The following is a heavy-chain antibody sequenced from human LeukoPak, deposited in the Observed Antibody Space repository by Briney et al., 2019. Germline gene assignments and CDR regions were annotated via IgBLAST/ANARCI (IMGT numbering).Heavy chain of an antibody. CDR1: GGSINNYY. J-gene: IGHJ4*02. CDR2: IYYSGSA. V-gene: IGHV4-59*01. D-gene: IGHD6-13*01. CDR3: ARGGAYGSSWSY. Sequence: ASETLSLTCTVSGGSINNYYWNWIRQPPGKGLEWIGYIYYSGSASYNPSLKSRVTISVDTSKSQFSLKLSSVTAADTAVYYCARGGAYGSSWSYWGQGTLITVSS.